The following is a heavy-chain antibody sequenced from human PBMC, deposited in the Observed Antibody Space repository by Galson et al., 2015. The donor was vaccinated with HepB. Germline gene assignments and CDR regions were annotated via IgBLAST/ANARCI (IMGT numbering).Heavy chain of an antibody. CDR1: GFTFSGYY. Sequence: SLRLSCASSGFTFSGYYMSWIRQAPGKGLEWVSYFSSHDNITYYADSVKGRFTISRDNAKNSLYLQMDNMRAEDTAVYYCARENWNPAFDYWGQGTLVTVSS. CDR2: FSSHDNIT. CDR3: ARENWNPAFDY. V-gene: IGHV3-11*01. J-gene: IGHJ4*02. D-gene: IGHD1-1*01.